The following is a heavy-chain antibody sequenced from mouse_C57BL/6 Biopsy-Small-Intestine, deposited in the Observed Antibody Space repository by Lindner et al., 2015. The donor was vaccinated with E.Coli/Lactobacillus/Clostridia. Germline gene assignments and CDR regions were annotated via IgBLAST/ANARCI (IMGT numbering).Heavy chain of an antibody. J-gene: IGHJ1*01. CDR1: GYTFTSYD. CDR3: RRRGRSGGYSYWGRDGMDV. V-gene: IGHV1-81*01. CDR2: MNPNSGNT. D-gene: IGHD3-2*02. Sequence: SVKVSCKASGYTFTSYDINWVRQATGQGLEWMGWMNPNSGNTGYAQKFQGRVTMTRNTSISTAYMELSSLRSEDTAVYYCRRRGRSGGYSYWGRDGMDVWGQGTTVTVSS.